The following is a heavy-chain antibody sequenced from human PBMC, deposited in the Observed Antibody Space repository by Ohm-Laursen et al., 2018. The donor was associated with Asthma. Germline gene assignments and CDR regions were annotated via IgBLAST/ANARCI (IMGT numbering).Heavy chain of an antibody. CDR1: GFTFSSYA. V-gene: IGHV3-30-3*01. CDR2: ISYDGSNK. D-gene: IGHD3-22*01. Sequence: SLRLSCSATGFTFSSYAMHWVRQAPGKGLEWVAVISYDGSNKYYADSVKGRFTISRDNSKNTLYLQMNSLRAEDTAVYYCAREEYYYDSSGYYPGVNDYWGQGTLVTVSS. CDR3: AREEYYYDSSGYYPGVNDY. J-gene: IGHJ4*02.